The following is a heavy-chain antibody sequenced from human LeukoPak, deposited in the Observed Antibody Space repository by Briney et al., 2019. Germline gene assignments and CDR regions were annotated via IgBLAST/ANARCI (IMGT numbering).Heavy chain of an antibody. D-gene: IGHD4-17*01. CDR1: GFTFSNAW. CDR2: IKSKTDGGTT. CDR3: TTVKAGATTVTTTRTRGAFDI. V-gene: IGHV3-15*01. J-gene: IGHJ3*02. Sequence: QTGGSLRLSCAASGFTFSNAWMSWVRQAPGKGLEWVGRIKSKTDGGTTDYAAPVKGRFTISRDDSKNTLYLQMNSLKTEDTAVYYCTTVKAGATTVTTTRTRGAFDIWGQGTMVTVSS.